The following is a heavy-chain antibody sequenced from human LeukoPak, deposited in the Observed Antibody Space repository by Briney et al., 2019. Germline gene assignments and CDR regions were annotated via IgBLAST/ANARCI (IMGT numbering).Heavy chain of an antibody. CDR2: IYYSGST. CDR1: SGSISSSGYY. Sequence: ASETLSLTCTVSSGSISSSGYYWGWIRQTPGNGLEWIGSIYYSGSTYYNPSLKSRVTISVDTSKNQFSLKLSSVTAADTAVYYCARHPTYYYGSGSYFGAFDIWGQGTMVTVSS. J-gene: IGHJ3*02. D-gene: IGHD3-10*01. CDR3: ARHPTYYYGSGSYFGAFDI. V-gene: IGHV4-39*01.